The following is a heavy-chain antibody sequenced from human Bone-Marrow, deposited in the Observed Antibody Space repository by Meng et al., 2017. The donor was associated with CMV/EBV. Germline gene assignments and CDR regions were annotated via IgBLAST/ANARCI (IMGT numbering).Heavy chain of an antibody. CDR3: ARDRGYSSDDAFDI. J-gene: IGHJ3*02. CDR2: IYTTGTT. CDR1: GGSISSGSYY. D-gene: IGHD5-18*01. V-gene: IGHV4-61*02. Sequence: SGGSISSGSYYWSWIRQPAGKGLEWIGRIYTTGTTSYNPSLKSRVTISVDTSKNQFSLRLSSVTAADTAIYYCARDRGYSSDDAFDIWGQGTMVTVSS.